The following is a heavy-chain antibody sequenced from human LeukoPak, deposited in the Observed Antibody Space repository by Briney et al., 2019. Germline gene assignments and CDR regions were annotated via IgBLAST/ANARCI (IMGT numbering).Heavy chain of an antibody. CDR1: GYSIGTGHY. J-gene: IGHJ4*03. CDR2: IYYSGST. Sequence: SETLSLTCTVSGYSIGTGHYWAWIRQPPGKGLEWIGSIYYSGSTYYNPSLKSRVTISVDTSKNQFSLKLSSVTAADTAVYYCASMATSRRYFDYWGQGTLVTVSS. D-gene: IGHD5-24*01. CDR3: ASMATSRRYFDY. V-gene: IGHV4-38-2*02.